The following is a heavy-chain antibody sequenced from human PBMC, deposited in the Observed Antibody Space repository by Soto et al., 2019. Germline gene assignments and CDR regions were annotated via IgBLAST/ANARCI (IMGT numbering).Heavy chain of an antibody. D-gene: IGHD2-15*01. CDR2: ISSTSRYI. J-gene: IGHJ3*02. Sequence: GGSLRLSCAASGFTFSSYSMNWVRQAPGKGLEWVSSISSTSRYIYYVDSVKGRFTISRDDAKNSLYLQMNSLRAEDTAVYYCVRDCCQSNACYRNYAFDKWGQGTTVTVSS. CDR1: GFTFSSYS. V-gene: IGHV3-21*01. CDR3: VRDCCQSNACYRNYAFDK.